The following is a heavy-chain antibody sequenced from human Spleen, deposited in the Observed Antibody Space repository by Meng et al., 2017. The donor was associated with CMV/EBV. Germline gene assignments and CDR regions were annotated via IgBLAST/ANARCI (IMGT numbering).Heavy chain of an antibody. J-gene: IGHJ2*01. V-gene: IGHV5-51*01. Sequence: GYSFTSHWIAWVRQKPGKGLEWMGIIYPGDSDTRYSPSFQGQVTMSADKSTSTAYLQWTRLKDSDTAMYYCARQIYGGNSIYWFFDIWGRGTLVTVSS. CDR3: ARQIYGGNSIYWFFDI. CDR2: IYPGDSDT. CDR1: GYSFTSHW. D-gene: IGHD4-23*01.